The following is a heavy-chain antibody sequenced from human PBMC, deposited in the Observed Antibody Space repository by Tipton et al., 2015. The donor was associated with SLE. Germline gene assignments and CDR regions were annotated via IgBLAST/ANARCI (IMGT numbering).Heavy chain of an antibody. J-gene: IGHJ4*02. D-gene: IGHD5-18*01. V-gene: IGHV3-30*02. Sequence: SLRLSCAASGFTFSSYGMHWVRQAPGKGLEWVAFIRYDGSNKYYADSVKGRFTISRDNSKNTLYLQMNSLRAEDAAVYYCAKEDTAMVYYWGQGTLVTVSS. CDR1: GFTFSSYG. CDR2: IRYDGSNK. CDR3: AKEDTAMVYY.